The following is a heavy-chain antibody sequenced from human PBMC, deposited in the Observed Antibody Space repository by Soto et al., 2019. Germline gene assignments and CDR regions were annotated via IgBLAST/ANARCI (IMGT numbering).Heavy chain of an antibody. Sequence: QVQLVQSGAEVKRPGSSVKVSCRASGYTFSSHAITWVRQAPGQGLEWMGGIIPMFSAPNYAQKFQGRVTITADESTSTAYMEVTRLTSEETAVYFCARFEGSSGYIDYWGQGALVTVSS. V-gene: IGHV1-69*01. CDR1: GYTFSSHA. CDR2: IIPMFSAP. J-gene: IGHJ4*02. CDR3: ARFEGSSGYIDY. D-gene: IGHD3-22*01.